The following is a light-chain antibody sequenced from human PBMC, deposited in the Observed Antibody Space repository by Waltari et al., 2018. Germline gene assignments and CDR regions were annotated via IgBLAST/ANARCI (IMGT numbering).Light chain of an antibody. Sequence: ESVLTQSAATLSLSPGERASLSCRASQRLGNFLAWYQQKPGQAPRLLVYGASKRATGVPVRFSGRWSGTVFTLTISNLEPEDFAVYVCQQYSNWPPTFGGGTTVEIK. V-gene: IGKV3-11*01. J-gene: IGKJ4*01. CDR2: GAS. CDR3: QQYSNWPPT. CDR1: QRLGNF.